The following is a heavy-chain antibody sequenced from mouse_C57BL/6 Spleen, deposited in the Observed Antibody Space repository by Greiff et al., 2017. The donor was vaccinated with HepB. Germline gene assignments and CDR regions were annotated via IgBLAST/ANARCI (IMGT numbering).Heavy chain of an antibody. J-gene: IGHJ1*03. CDR3: ARDRYYGDWYFDV. Sequence: EVKLMESGGGLVKPGGSLKLSCAASGFTFSSYAMSWVRQTPEKRLEWVATISDGGSYTYYPDNVKGRFTISRDNAKNNLYLQMSHLKSEDTAMYYCARDRYYGDWYFDVWGTGTTVTVSS. D-gene: IGHD1-1*01. V-gene: IGHV5-4*01. CDR2: ISDGGSYT. CDR1: GFTFSSYA.